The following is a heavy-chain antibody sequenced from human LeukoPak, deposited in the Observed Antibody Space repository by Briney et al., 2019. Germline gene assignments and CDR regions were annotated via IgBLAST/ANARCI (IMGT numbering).Heavy chain of an antibody. Sequence: SETLSLTWTVSGDSIREYYWSWIRQPPGKGLEWIGYVFYSGSTNYNPSLKSRVTTSVDTSKNQLSLKLSSVTAADTAVYYCARDLRSSSWSYYFDYWGQGTLVTVSS. D-gene: IGHD6-13*01. CDR2: VFYSGST. CDR3: ARDLRSSSWSYYFDY. CDR1: GDSIREYY. J-gene: IGHJ4*02. V-gene: IGHV4-59*01.